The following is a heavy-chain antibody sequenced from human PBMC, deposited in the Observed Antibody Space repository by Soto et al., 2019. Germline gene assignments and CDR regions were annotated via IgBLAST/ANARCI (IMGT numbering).Heavy chain of an antibody. Sequence: QLQLQESGSGLVKPSQTLSLTCAVSGGSISSGGYSWSWIRQPPGKGLEWIGYIYHSGSTYYNPFLGSLVTISVDRCKNKFSLKLSSVTAADTAVYYCARGLGFGELFYFDYWGQGPLVTVSS. CDR2: IYHSGST. V-gene: IGHV4-30-2*01. CDR3: ARGLGFGELFYFDY. J-gene: IGHJ4*02. CDR1: GGSISSGGYS. D-gene: IGHD3-10*01.